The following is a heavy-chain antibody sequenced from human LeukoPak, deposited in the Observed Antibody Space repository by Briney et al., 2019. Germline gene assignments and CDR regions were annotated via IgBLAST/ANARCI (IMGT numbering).Heavy chain of an antibody. D-gene: IGHD3-22*01. CDR1: GGSISSSSYD. J-gene: IGHJ3*02. CDR3: ARAQDGEYYSDVPSAFHI. V-gene: IGHV4-39*07. CDR2: IDYSGST. Sequence: SETLSRTCTGSGGSISSSSYDWGRIRQPPGKGVEWSGSIDYSGSTYHNPSLKSRVTISVDTSENQVSRRLSSVTAADTAVYYCARAQDGEYYSDVPSAFHIWGQGTMVTVSS.